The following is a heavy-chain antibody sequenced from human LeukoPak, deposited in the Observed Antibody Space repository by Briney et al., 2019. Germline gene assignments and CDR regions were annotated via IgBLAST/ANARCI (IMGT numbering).Heavy chain of an antibody. CDR2: IYSGGST. J-gene: IGHJ4*02. CDR3: ARELDYYDSSGYGILFDY. CDR1: GFTVSSNY. D-gene: IGHD3-22*01. V-gene: IGHV3-66*01. Sequence: GGSLRLSCAASGFTVSSNYMSWVRQAPGKGLEWVSVIYSGGSTYYADSVKGRFTISRDNSKNTLYLQMNSLRAEDTAVYYCARELDYYDSSGYGILFDYWGQGTLVTVSS.